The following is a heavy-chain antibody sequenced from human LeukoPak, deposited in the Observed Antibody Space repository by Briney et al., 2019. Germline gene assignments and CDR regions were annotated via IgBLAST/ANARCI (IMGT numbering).Heavy chain of an antibody. CDR2: ISSSGSDI. CDR1: GFTFSNYE. V-gene: IGHV3-48*03. CDR3: ARDGGYSYGIGVNWFDP. Sequence: GGSLRLSCAASGFTFSNYEMHWVRQAPGKGLEWVSYISSSGSDIYYADSVKGRFTISRDNAKNSLYLHMNSLRAEDTAVYYCARDGGYSYGIGVNWFDPWGQGTLVTVSS. J-gene: IGHJ5*02. D-gene: IGHD5-18*01.